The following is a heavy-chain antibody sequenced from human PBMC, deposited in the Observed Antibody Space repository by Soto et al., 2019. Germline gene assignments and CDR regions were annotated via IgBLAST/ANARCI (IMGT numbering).Heavy chain of an antibody. CDR3: AEGGRAVAGTWGYFFDY. CDR2: ISGSGSST. Sequence: EVQLLESGGDLVQPGGSLRLSCAASGFSFSNYAMSWVRQAPGKGLEWVSGISGSGSSTYFADSVKGRFAISRDNSKNTLYLQMNSLRVEDTAVYYCAEGGRAVAGTWGYFFDYWGQGSLVTVSS. V-gene: IGHV3-23*01. D-gene: IGHD6-19*01. CDR1: GFSFSNYA. J-gene: IGHJ4*02.